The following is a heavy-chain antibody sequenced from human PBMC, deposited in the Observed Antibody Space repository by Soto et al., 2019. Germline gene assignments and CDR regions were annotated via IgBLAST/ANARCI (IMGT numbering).Heavy chain of an antibody. Sequence: PGGSLRLSCAASGFTFRSYGMHWVRQAPGKGLGWVAVIAYAGRNKYYGDSVKGRFTISRDNSKITLYLQANSVTADDTAVYYLARDQRIVVASYYYYGLNVWGQATTVTVSS. D-gene: IGHD6-19*01. J-gene: IGHJ6*02. CDR2: IAYAGRNK. CDR3: ARDQRIVVASYYYYGLNV. CDR1: GFTFRSYG. V-gene: IGHV3-30*03.